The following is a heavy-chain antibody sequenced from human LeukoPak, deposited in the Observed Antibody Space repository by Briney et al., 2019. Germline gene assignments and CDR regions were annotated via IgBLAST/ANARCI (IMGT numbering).Heavy chain of an antibody. CDR2: IYYSGST. CDR1: GGSISSYY. CDR3: ASGGPGSGPLDY. D-gene: IGHD3-10*01. J-gene: IGHJ4*02. V-gene: IGHV4-59*01. Sequence: SETLSLTCTVSGGSISSYYWSWIRQPPGKGLEWIGYIYYSGSTNYNPSLKSRVTISVDTSKNQFSLKLISVTAADTAVYYCASGGPGSGPLDYWGQGTLVTVSS.